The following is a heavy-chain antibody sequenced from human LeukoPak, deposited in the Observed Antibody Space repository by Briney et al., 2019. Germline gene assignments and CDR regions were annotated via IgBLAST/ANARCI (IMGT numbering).Heavy chain of an antibody. Sequence: PSETLSLTCSISSGSITDFYWTWIRQPAGKGLEWIGRYSTSGSPSYNPSLNNRVTLSVDRSQNQFSLKLTSVTAADTAVYYCARATGGDSYYYYMDVWGKGTTVTVS. V-gene: IGHV4-4*07. CDR3: ARATGGDSYYYYMDV. J-gene: IGHJ6*03. D-gene: IGHD2-21*02. CDR1: SGSITDFY. CDR2: YSTSGSP.